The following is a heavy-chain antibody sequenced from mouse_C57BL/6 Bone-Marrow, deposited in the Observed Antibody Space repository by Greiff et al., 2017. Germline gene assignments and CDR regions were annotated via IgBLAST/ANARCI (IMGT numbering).Heavy chain of an antibody. D-gene: IGHD1-1*01. CDR2: INPYNGGT. CDR3: AYYGSSFYAMDY. J-gene: IGHJ4*01. CDR1: GYTFTDYY. V-gene: IGHV1-19*01. Sequence: VQLQQSGPVLVKPGASVKMSCKASGYTFTDYYMNWVKQSHGKSLEWIGVINPYNGGTSYNQKFKGKATLTVDKSSSTAYMELNSLTSEDSAVYYCAYYGSSFYAMDYWGQGTSVTVSS.